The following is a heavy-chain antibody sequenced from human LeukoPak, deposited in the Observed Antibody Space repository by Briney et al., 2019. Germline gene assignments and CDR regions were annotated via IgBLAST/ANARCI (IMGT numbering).Heavy chain of an antibody. J-gene: IGHJ3*02. V-gene: IGHV1-8*03. Sequence: GASVKVSCKASGYTFINYDINWVRQVTGQGLEWMGWMNPNSGNTGFAQKFQGRISITRGTSINTAYMELSSLRSEDTAVYYCATVITEILILIDPVDIWGQGTMVSVSS. D-gene: IGHD1-20*01. CDR1: GYTFINYD. CDR2: MNPNSGNT. CDR3: ATVITEILILIDPVDI.